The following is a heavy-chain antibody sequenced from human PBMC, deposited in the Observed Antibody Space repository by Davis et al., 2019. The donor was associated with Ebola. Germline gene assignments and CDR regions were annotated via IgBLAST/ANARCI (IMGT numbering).Heavy chain of an antibody. CDR3: ARDSSSWYYYYGMDV. CDR1: GGSFSGYY. V-gene: IGHV4-34*01. Sequence: PSETLSLTCAVYGGSFSGYYWSWIRQPPGKGQEWIGEINHSGSTNYNPSLKSRVTISVDTSKNQFSLKLSSVTAADTAVYYCARDSSSWYYYYGMDVWGQGTTVTVSS. D-gene: IGHD6-13*01. CDR2: INHSGST. J-gene: IGHJ6*02.